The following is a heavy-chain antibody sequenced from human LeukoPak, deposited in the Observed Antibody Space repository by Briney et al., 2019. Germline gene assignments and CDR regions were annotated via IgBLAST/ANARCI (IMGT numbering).Heavy chain of an antibody. CDR2: IYYSGST. D-gene: IGHD3-16*02. CDR1: GGSISSSSYY. V-gene: IGHV4-39*07. Sequence: SETLSLTCTVSGGSISSSSYYWGWIRQPPGKGLERIGSIYYSGSTYYNPSLKSRVTISVDTSKNQFSLKLSSVTAADTAVYYCARDTHRLILFGGVVVNDYWGQGTLVTVSS. J-gene: IGHJ4*02. CDR3: ARDTHRLILFGGVVVNDY.